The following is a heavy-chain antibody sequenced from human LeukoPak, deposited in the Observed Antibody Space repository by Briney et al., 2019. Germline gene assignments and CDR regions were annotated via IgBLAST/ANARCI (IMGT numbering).Heavy chain of an antibody. V-gene: IGHV4-4*07. CDR3: ARDAGYHYDFWSGSAYYYYMDV. J-gene: IGHJ6*03. CDR1: GGSISSYY. D-gene: IGHD3-3*01. Sequence: SETLSLTCTVSGGSISSYYWSWIRQPAGKGLEWIGRIYTSGSTNYNPSLKSRVTMSVDTSKNQFSLKLSSVTAADTAVYYCARDAGYHYDFWSGSAYYYYMDVSGKGTTVTVSS. CDR2: IYTSGST.